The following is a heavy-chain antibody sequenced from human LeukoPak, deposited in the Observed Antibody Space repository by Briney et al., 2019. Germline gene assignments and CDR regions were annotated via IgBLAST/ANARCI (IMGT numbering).Heavy chain of an antibody. D-gene: IGHD4-17*01. CDR1: GFTLSGYA. J-gene: IGHJ4*02. V-gene: IGHV3-53*01. Sequence: GGSLRLSCAASGFTLSGYAMHWVRRPPGKGLEWVSVIYSGGSTYYADSVKGRFTISRDNSKNTLYLQLNSLRGEDTAVYYCASQTTVKYYFDYWGQGTLVTVSS. CDR2: IYSGGST. CDR3: ASQTTVKYYFDY.